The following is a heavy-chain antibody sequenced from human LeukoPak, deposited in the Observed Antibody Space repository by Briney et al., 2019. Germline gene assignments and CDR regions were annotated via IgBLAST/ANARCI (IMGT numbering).Heavy chain of an antibody. CDR3: ASSSPTNELAY. D-gene: IGHD2-8*01. CDR2: IIPIFGTA. Sequence: PVKVSCKASGGTFSSYAISWVRQAPGQGLEWMGRIIPIFGTANYAQKFQGRVTITTDESTSTAYMELSSLISEDTAVYYCASSSPTNELAYWGQGTLVTVSS. J-gene: IGHJ4*02. V-gene: IGHV1-69*05. CDR1: GGTFSSYA.